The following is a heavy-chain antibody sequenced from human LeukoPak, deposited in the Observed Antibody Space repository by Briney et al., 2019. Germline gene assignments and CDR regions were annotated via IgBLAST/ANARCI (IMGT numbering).Heavy chain of an antibody. CDR3: ARDWSVIAVASHAFDV. D-gene: IGHD6-19*01. Sequence: SETLSLTCSVSSGSIPSNGYYWGWIREPPGKGLEWIGTIYYSGSTNYNPSLKSRVTISVDKSNNQFSLKLSSVTAADTAVYYCARDWSVIAVASHAFDVWGQGTMVTVSS. CDR2: IYYSGST. J-gene: IGHJ3*01. CDR1: SGSIPSNGYY. V-gene: IGHV4-39*07.